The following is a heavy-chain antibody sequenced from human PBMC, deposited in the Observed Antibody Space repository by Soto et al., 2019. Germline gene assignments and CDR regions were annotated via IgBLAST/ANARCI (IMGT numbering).Heavy chain of an antibody. Sequence: PSGTLSLTYTVTGGYSNTYYWSWIRQSAGKGLEWIGRVYTTGSTNYNPSLKSRVTISVDTSRNQFSLSLRSVTAADTAVYYCARDSRHYSDSSNYYRVGWFDPWAQGTLVTVSS. CDR1: GGYSNTYY. CDR2: VYTTGST. CDR3: ARDSRHYSDSSNYYRVGWFDP. J-gene: IGHJ5*02. V-gene: IGHV4-4*07. D-gene: IGHD3-22*01.